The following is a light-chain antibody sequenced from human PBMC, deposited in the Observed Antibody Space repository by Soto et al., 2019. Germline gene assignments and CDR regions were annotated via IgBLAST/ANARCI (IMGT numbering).Light chain of an antibody. CDR3: QKYQTYST. CDR1: QSISSS. Sequence: DVQMTQAPSTLSASLGDRLTITCRASQSISSSLAWYKQKPGKALILLIYDASTLESGVTSRFTGRGSGTEFTLTIISLQPDDIATYHRQKYQTYSTFGQGTRLEVK. J-gene: IGKJ5*01. CDR2: DAS. V-gene: IGKV1-5*01.